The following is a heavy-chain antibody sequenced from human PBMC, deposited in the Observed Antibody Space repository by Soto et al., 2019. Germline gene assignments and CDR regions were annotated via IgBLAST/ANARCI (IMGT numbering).Heavy chain of an antibody. J-gene: IGHJ4*02. Sequence: GGSLRLSCAASGFTFRNFAMSWIRQAPGKGLEWVSYISSSSSYTNYADSVKGRSTISRDNAKNSLYLQMNSLRAEDTAVYYCASTVAAAGTYQRTVDYWGQGTLVTVSS. CDR1: GFTFRNFA. D-gene: IGHD6-13*01. CDR2: ISSSSSYT. V-gene: IGHV3-11*06. CDR3: ASTVAAAGTYQRTVDY.